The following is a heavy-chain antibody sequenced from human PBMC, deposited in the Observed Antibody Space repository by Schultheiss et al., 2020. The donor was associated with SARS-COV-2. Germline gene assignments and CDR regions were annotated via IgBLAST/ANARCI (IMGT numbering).Heavy chain of an antibody. CDR2: IYYSGST. D-gene: IGHD1-26*01. Sequence: SETLSLTCTVSGGSISSYYWSWIRQPPGKGLEWIGYIYYSGSTNYNPSLKSRVTISVDTSKNQFSLELSSVTAADTAVYYCARDRVGATWYFDLWGRGTLVTVSS. J-gene: IGHJ2*01. CDR3: ARDRVGATWYFDL. V-gene: IGHV4-59*01. CDR1: GGSISSYY.